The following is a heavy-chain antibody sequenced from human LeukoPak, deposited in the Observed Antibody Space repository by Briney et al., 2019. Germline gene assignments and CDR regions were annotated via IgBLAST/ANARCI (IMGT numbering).Heavy chain of an antibody. V-gene: IGHV4-59*12. CDR2: IYYSGST. D-gene: IGHD3-16*01. Sequence: TSSETLSLTCAVSGGSISSYYWSWIRQPPGKGLEWIGYIYYSGSTNYNPSLKSRVTMSVDTSKNQFSLKLSSVTAADTAVYYCARVGDYALKDWGQGTLVTVSS. CDR1: GGSISSYY. CDR3: ARVGDYALKD. J-gene: IGHJ4*02.